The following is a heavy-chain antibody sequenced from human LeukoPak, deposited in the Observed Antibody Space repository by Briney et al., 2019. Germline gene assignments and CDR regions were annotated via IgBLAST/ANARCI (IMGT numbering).Heavy chain of an antibody. J-gene: IGHJ6*02. D-gene: IGHD3-10*01. CDR1: GFTFNNYA. V-gene: IGHV3-23*01. CDR2: IGGSGDRT. Sequence: GGSLRLSCAASGFTFNNYAMSWFRQTPGKGLEWVSAIGGSGDRTYYAESVKGRFSISRDNSKNTLYLQMHSLRAEDTAVYYCGKRELWHGSGEDAWGQGTTVTVSS. CDR3: GKRELWHGSGEDA.